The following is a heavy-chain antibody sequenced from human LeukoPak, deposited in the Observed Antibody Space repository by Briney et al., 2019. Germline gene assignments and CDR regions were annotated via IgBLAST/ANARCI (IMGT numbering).Heavy chain of an antibody. Sequence: PGGSLRLSCTVSGFTVSSNSMSWVRQAPGKGLEWVSFIYSGGNTHYSDSVKGRFTISRDNSKDTLYLQMNSLRADDTAVYYCATYRQVLLPFESWGQGTLVTVSS. CDR1: GFTVSSNS. CDR3: ATYRQVLLPFES. CDR2: IYSGGNT. D-gene: IGHD2-8*02. J-gene: IGHJ4*02. V-gene: IGHV3-53*01.